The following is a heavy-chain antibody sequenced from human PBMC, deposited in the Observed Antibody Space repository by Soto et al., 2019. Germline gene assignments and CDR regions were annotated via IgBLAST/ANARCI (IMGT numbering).Heavy chain of an antibody. V-gene: IGHV4-4*02. CDR1: GDSITSSHY. CDR3: TSARIAPRMFDF. D-gene: IGHD6-6*01. J-gene: IGHJ4*02. CDR2: IFHTGTT. Sequence: QVQLQESGPGLVKPSGTLSLTCAVSGDSITSSHYWNWVRQPPGKGLEWIGEIFHTGTTNYNPSLESRVIISVANSENQFPLKLTSVTAADTAVYFCTSARIAPRMFDFWGQGTLVTVSS.